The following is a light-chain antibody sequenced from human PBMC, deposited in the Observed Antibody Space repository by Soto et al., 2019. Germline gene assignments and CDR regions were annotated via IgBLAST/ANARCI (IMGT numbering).Light chain of an antibody. CDR2: VAS. CDR3: LQHYTYPWT. J-gene: IGKJ1*01. CDR1: QGIGEG. V-gene: IGKV1-17*01. Sequence: DIPMTQSPSSLSASVGDRVTITCRASQGIGEGLGWYRQRAGKAPQRLIYVASTLGSWVPSRFSGSGSGTEFTLTIRSLQREDSATYYCLQHYTYPWTFGQGTKVELK.